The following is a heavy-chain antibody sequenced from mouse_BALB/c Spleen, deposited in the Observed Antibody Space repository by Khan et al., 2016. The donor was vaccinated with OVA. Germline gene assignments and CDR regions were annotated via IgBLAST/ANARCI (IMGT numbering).Heavy chain of an antibody. CDR1: GFSLTGYG. J-gene: IGHJ3*01. V-gene: IGHV2-6-7*01. CDR3: ARELRLGGFAY. D-gene: IGHD1-2*01. CDR2: IWGDGST. Sequence: VELVESGPGLVAPSQSLSITCTVSGFSLTGYGINWVRQPPGKGLEWLGMIWGDGSTDYNSALKSRLAISKDNSKSQVFLKMNSLQTDDTARYFCARELRLGGFAYWGKGTLVTVSA.